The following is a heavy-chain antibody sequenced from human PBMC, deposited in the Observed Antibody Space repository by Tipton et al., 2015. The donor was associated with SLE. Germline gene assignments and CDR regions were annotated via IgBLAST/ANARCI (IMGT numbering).Heavy chain of an antibody. CDR3: ARHTGVGSGWYCDY. CDR1: GYSLSNGYY. Sequence: TLSLTCDVSGYSLSNGYYWGWIRQSPGKTLEWIGNIYHDGSTYFNPSLRSRVTLSLDTSKNQFSLRMKSVTAADTALYFCARHTGVGSGWYCDYWGQGIQVIVSS. D-gene: IGHD6-19*01. V-gene: IGHV4-38-2*01. CDR2: IYHDGST. J-gene: IGHJ4*02.